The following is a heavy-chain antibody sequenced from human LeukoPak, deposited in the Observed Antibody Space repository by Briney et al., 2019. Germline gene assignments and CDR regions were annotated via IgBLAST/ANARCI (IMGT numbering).Heavy chain of an antibody. J-gene: IGHJ4*02. CDR2: FDPEDGET. D-gene: IGHD3-10*01. Sequence: ASVKVSCKVSGYTLTELSMHWVRQAPGKGLEWMGGFDPEDGETIYAQKFQGRVTMTEDTSTDTAYMELSSLRSEDTAVYYCATDYYYGSGSYRFDYWGQGTLVTVSS. CDR3: ATDYYYGSGSYRFDY. CDR1: GYTLTELS. V-gene: IGHV1-24*01.